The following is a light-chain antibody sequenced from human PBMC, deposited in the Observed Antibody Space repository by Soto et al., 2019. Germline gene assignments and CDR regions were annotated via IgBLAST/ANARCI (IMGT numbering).Light chain of an antibody. CDR3: AVWDDSLNGWV. J-gene: IGLJ3*02. V-gene: IGLV1-44*01. CDR2: NNA. Sequence: QAVVTQAPSASGTPGQRVTISCSGSSSNIGSNTVNWYQQLPGTAPKLLIYNNAQRPSGVPDRFSGSKSGTSASLAIGGLQSEDEADYYCAVWDDSLNGWVFGGGTQLTVL. CDR1: SSNIGSNT.